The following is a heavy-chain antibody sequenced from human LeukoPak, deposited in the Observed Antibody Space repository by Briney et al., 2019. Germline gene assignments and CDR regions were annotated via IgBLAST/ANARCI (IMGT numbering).Heavy chain of an antibody. D-gene: IGHD2-2*02. J-gene: IGHJ4*02. V-gene: IGHV1-46*01. CDR2: SNPSGGST. CDR3: ARDPQYQLVYWGFFDY. CDR1: GYTFTSSY. Sequence: ASVKVSCKASGYTFTSSYMHWVRQAPGQGLEWMGISNPSGGSTSYAQKFQGRVTMTRDMSTSTVYMELSSLRSEDTAVYYCARDPQYQLVYWGFFDYWGQGTLVTVSS.